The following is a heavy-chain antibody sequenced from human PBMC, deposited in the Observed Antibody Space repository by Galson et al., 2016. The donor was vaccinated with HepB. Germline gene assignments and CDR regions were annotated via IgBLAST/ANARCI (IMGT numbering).Heavy chain of an antibody. V-gene: IGHV3-74*01. J-gene: IGHJ6*02. Sequence: SLRLSCAASGFTFSSYWMYWVRQAPGKGLVWVSRIDSDGITTAYADSVKGRFTISRDNAKNTLYRQMNSLRAGDTDVYYCATGGGRRSKYYGMDVWGHGTMVTVSS. CDR1: GFTFSSYW. CDR3: ATGGGRRSKYYGMDV. CDR2: IDSDGITT. D-gene: IGHD1-26*01.